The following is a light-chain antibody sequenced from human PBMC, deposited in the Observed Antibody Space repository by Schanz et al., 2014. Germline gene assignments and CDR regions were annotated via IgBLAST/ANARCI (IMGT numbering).Light chain of an antibody. V-gene: IGLV2-14*01. J-gene: IGLJ1*01. Sequence: QSALTQPASVSGSPGQSITISCTGTSSDIGRYNYVSWYQHHPGKAPKLLIYDVTKRPSGVPDRFSGSKSGNTASLTVSGLQAEDEADYYCSSYTSSSTPFVFGTGTKLTVL. CDR2: DVT. CDR3: SSYTSSSTPFV. CDR1: SSDIGRYNY.